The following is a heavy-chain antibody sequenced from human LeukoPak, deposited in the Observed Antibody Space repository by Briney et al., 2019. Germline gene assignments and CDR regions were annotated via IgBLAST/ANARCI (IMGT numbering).Heavy chain of an antibody. J-gene: IGHJ6*03. CDR3: ARVGRGLLQLSYYYYMDV. CDR2: INPNSGGT. Sequence: ASVKVSCKASGYTFTGYYMHWVRQAPGQGLEWIGWINPNSGGTNYAQKFQGRVTMTRDTSISTAYMELSRLRSDDTAVYYCARVGRGLLQLSYYYYMDVWGKGTTVTVSS. D-gene: IGHD1-1*01. CDR1: GYTFTGYY. V-gene: IGHV1-2*02.